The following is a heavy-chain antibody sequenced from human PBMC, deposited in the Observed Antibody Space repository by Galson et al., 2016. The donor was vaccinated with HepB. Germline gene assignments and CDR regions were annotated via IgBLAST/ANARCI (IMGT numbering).Heavy chain of an antibody. CDR2: ISHRGDDT. D-gene: IGHD2-2*01. CDR1: GFNFTNFA. J-gene: IGHJ4*02. CDR3: AKVRGTFCSSTSCYHFDY. Sequence: SLRLSCAASGFNFTNFAMSWVRQAPGKGLEWVSVISHRGDDTYYADSVKGRFTISRDNSKNTVSLQMNSLRAEDTALYFCAKVRGTFCSSTSCYHFDYWGQGTLVAVSS. V-gene: IGHV3-23*01.